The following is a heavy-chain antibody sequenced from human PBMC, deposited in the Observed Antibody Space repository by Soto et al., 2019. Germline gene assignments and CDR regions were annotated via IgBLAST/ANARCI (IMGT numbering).Heavy chain of an antibody. Sequence: GSGPTLVNPTQTLTLTCTFSGFSFSTTGVGVGWIRQPPGKALEWLALIYWDDDKRYSPSLKSRLTITKDTSKNQVVLTMTNMDPVDTATYYCAHILVLGIGLAGTIVSWGPGTLVNVFS. CDR1: GFSFSTTGVG. CDR3: AHILVLGIGLAGTIVS. CDR2: IYWDDDK. D-gene: IGHD6-19*01. V-gene: IGHV2-5*02. J-gene: IGHJ4*02.